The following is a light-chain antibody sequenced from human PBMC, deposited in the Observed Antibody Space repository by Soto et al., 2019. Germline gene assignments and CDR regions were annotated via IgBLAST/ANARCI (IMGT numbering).Light chain of an antibody. V-gene: IGKV1-5*01. CDR2: DAY. J-gene: IGKJ4*01. Sequence: DIRMTQSPYILSASVGDRVPITCRASQSIRSWLAWYQQKPGKAPKLLIYDAYSLESGVPSRFSGRRSGTEFTLTIAGLQPEYFATYYCQQYESYSPLTFGGGTKVEIK. CDR3: QQYESYSPLT. CDR1: QSIRSW.